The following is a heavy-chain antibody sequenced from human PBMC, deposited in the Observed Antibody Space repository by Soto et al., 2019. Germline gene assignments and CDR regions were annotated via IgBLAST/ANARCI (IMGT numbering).Heavy chain of an antibody. D-gene: IGHD3-10*01. CDR2: ISGGGDTT. J-gene: IGHJ4*02. CDR3: AKGRGGSGSLTPRVDF. CDR1: GFTFNNYA. V-gene: IGHV3-23*01. Sequence: EVQLLESGGGLVQPGGSLRLSCAASGFTFNNYAMTWVRQAPGKGLEWVSAISGGGDTTSYADSVKGRFTVSRDGSKTTLYLQLSSPRAEDTALYYCAKGRGGSGSLTPRVDFWGQGTLVTVSS.